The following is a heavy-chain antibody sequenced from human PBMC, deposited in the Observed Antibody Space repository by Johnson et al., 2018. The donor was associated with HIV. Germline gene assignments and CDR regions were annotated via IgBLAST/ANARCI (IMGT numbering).Heavy chain of an antibody. Sequence: VQLVESGGGLVQPGGSLRLSCVVSGFTVSGNYISWVRQAPGKGLEWVAVISSGCNTYYADSVKGRFTISRDNSKNTLYLQINSLRAEDTAVYYCAKDGGARGSSWYEGVFDIWGQGTMVTVSS. CDR1: GFTVSGNY. CDR3: AKDGGARGSSWYEGVFDI. D-gene: IGHD6-13*01. J-gene: IGHJ3*02. CDR2: ISSGCNT. V-gene: IGHV3-66*01.